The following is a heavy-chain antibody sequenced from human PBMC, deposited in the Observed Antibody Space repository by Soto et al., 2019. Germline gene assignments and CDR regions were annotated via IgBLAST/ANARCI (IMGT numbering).Heavy chain of an antibody. CDR3: ARDDIGHRGFLEWLSYFDY. D-gene: IGHD3-3*01. V-gene: IGHV3-7*01. CDR1: GFTFSSYW. J-gene: IGHJ4*02. CDR2: IKQDGSEK. Sequence: GGSLRLSCAASGFTFSSYWMSWVRQAPGKGLEWVANIKQDGSEKYYVDSVKGRFTISRDNAKNSLYLQMNSLRAEDTAVYYCARDDIGHRGFLEWLSYFDYWGQGTLVTVSS.